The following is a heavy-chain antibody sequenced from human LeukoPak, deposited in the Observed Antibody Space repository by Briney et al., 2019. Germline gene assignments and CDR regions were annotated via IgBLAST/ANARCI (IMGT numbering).Heavy chain of an antibody. Sequence: SQTLSLTCAISVDSVSSDRGAWNWIRQSPSRGLEWLGRTYYRSQWYIDYAVSVKTRITINPDTSRNQFSLELKSVTPEDTGVYYCARGSGYYDTGSFSIVDNWGQGTLVTVSS. CDR1: VDSVSSDRGA. CDR2: TYYRSQWYI. D-gene: IGHD3-22*01. V-gene: IGHV6-1*01. CDR3: ARGSGYYDTGSFSIVDN. J-gene: IGHJ4*02.